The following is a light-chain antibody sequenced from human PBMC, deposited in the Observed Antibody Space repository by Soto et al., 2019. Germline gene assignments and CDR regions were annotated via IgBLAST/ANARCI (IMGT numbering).Light chain of an antibody. CDR2: GAS. Sequence: EIVLTQSPGTLSVSPGERATLSCRAIRSVTSDCLAWYRQRPGQAPRLLVYGASTRATGTPDRISGSGSGTDFTLTISRLEPEDFAVYYCQQCGSSRRTFGQGTRVEIK. V-gene: IGKV3-20*01. CDR3: QQCGSSRRT. J-gene: IGKJ1*01. CDR1: RSVTSDC.